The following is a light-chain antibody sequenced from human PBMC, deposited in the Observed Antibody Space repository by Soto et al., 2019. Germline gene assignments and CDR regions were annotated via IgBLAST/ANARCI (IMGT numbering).Light chain of an antibody. J-gene: IGLJ2*01. CDR1: SSDVGGYNY. CDR3: NSYAGSNNYVV. Sequence: QSALTQPPSASGSPGQSVTISCTGTSSDVGGYNYVSWYQHHPGKAPKLMIYEVSNRPSGVPDRFSGSKSGNTASLTVSGLQAEDEADYYCNSYAGSNNYVVFGGGTKLTVL. V-gene: IGLV2-8*01. CDR2: EVS.